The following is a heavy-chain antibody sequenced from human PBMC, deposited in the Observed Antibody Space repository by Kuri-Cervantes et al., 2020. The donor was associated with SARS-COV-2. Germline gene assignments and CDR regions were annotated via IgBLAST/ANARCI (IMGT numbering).Heavy chain of an antibody. CDR1: GFTFSSYG. V-gene: IGHV3-33*08. CDR3: ARDLFGRSDGSWMDV. CDR2: IWFDGSHN. D-gene: IGHD3-10*01. J-gene: IGHJ6*04. Sequence: GGSLRLSCAVSGFTFSSYGMHWVRQAPGKGLEWVAVIWFDGSHNYYADSVKGRFSISRDNSKNMLYLQMNSLRVEDTAVYYCARDLFGRSDGSWMDVWGKGTTVTVSS.